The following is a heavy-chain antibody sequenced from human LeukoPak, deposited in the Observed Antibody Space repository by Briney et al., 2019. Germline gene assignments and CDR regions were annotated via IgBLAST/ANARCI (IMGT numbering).Heavy chain of an antibody. CDR1: GFTFSSYG. J-gene: IGHJ6*02. CDR3: AKEGGTTMDYAMDV. CDR2: IWYDGSNE. D-gene: IGHD3-10*01. Sequence: GGSLRLSCAASGFTFSSYGMHWVRQAPGKGLEWVALIWYDGSNEFYADSVKGRLTISRDNSKNTLYLQMNSLRAEDTAVYYCAKEGGTTMDYAMDVWGQGTTVTVSS. V-gene: IGHV3-33*06.